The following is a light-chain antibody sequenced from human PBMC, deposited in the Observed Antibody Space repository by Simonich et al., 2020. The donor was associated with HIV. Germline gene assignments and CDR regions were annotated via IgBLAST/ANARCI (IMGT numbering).Light chain of an antibody. V-gene: IGKV1-39*01. J-gene: IGKJ2*01. CDR1: QSISNY. CDR3: QQSLTIPFT. Sequence: DIQMTQSPSSLSASVGNRVTITCRASQSISNYLNWYQQEPGKAPNTLIYAASSLQSGVPSRFSGSGSGTDFTLTISSLRPEDSATYYCQQSLTIPFTFGQGTKLEI. CDR2: AAS.